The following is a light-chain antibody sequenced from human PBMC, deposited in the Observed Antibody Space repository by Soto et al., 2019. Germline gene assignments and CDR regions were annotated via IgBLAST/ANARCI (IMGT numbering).Light chain of an antibody. V-gene: IGLV3-21*04. CDR2: HDS. CDR1: NMGSKS. J-gene: IGLJ2*01. Sequence: SSELTQPPSVSVAPGKTARITCGGNNMGSKSVHWYQQKPGQAPVLVIYHDSVRPSGIPERFSGSNSGNTATLTINSVEAGDEADYYCQVWDSSSHHVVFGGGTKLTVL. CDR3: QVWDSSSHHVV.